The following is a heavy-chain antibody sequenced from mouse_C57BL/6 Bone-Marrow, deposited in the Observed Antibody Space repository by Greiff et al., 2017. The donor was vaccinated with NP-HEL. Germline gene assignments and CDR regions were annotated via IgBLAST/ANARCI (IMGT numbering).Heavy chain of an antibody. Sequence: VQLQQPGAELVKPGASVKMSCKASGYTFTSYWITWVKQRPGQGLEWIGDIYPGSGSTNYNEKFKSKATLTVDTSSSTAYMQLSSLTSEDSAVYYCARYDWDWWDNGYYYAMDYWGQGTSVTVSS. D-gene: IGHD2-2*01. V-gene: IGHV1-55*01. CDR1: GYTFTSYW. CDR2: IYPGSGST. J-gene: IGHJ4*01. CDR3: ARYDWDWWDNGYYYAMDY.